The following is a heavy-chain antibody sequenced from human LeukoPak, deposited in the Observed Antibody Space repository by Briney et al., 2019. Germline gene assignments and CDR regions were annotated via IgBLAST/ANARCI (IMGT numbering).Heavy chain of an antibody. Sequence: GRSLRLSCAASGFIFSSYGMHWVRQAPGKGLEWVAVISYDGSNKYYADSVKGRFTISRGNSKNTLYLQMNSLRVEDTAVYYCAKVDSSDYGDLRIPADYWGQGTLVIVSS. J-gene: IGHJ4*02. V-gene: IGHV3-30*18. D-gene: IGHD4-17*01. CDR2: ISYDGSNK. CDR1: GFIFSSYG. CDR3: AKVDSSDYGDLRIPADY.